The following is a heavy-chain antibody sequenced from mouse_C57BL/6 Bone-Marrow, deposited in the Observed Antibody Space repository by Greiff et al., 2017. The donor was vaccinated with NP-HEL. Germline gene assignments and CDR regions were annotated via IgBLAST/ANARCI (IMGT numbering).Heavy chain of an antibody. J-gene: IGHJ4*01. CDR1: GFTFSDYY. D-gene: IGHD2-3*01. V-gene: IGHV5-12*01. CDR3: ARLLYDGYYVFYYAMDY. Sequence: EVKLVESGGGLVQPGGSLKLSCAASGFTFSDYYMYWVRQTPEKRLEWVAYISNGGGSTYYPDTVKGRFTISRDNAKNTLYLQMSRLKSEDTAMYYCARLLYDGYYVFYYAMDYWGQGTSVTVSS. CDR2: ISNGGGST.